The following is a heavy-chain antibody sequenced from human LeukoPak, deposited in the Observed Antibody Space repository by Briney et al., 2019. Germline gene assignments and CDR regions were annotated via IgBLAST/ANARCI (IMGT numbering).Heavy chain of an antibody. CDR3: ARDWYDNSDAFDI. CDR2: ISSSGSTI. D-gene: IGHD3-9*01. CDR1: GFTFSDYY. J-gene: IGHJ3*02. Sequence: GGSLRLSCAASGFTFSDYYMSWIRQAPGKGLEWVSYISSSGSTIYYADSVKGRFTISRDNAKNSLYLQMNSLRAVDTAVYFCARDWYDNSDAFDIWGQGTMVTVSS. V-gene: IGHV3-11*04.